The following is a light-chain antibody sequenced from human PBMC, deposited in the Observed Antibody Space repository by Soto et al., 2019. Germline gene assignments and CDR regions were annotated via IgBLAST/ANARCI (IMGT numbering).Light chain of an antibody. CDR1: QSISSY. CDR3: QQRADWRT. CDR2: GAS. J-gene: IGKJ2*01. Sequence: EIVLTQSPATLSLSPGERATLSCRASQSISSYLAWYQHKPGQPPRLLIYGASNRATGIPAMFSGSGSGTDCTLTIRSLEPEDFAVYYCQQRADWRTFGQGTKLEIK. V-gene: IGKV3-11*01.